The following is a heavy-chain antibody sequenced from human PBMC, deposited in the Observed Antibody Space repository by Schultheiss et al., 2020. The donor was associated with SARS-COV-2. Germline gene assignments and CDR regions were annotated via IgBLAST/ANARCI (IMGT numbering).Heavy chain of an antibody. D-gene: IGHD6-13*01. Sequence: GESLKISCAASGFTFSSYSMNWVRQAPGKGLEWVSSISSSSSYIYYADSVKGRFTISRDNAKNSLYLQMNSLRAEDTAVYYCARDSEYSSSWFSLTTFDYWGQGTLVTVSS. CDR3: ARDSEYSSSWFSLTTFDY. J-gene: IGHJ4*02. CDR1: GFTFSSYS. V-gene: IGHV3-21*01. CDR2: ISSSSSYI.